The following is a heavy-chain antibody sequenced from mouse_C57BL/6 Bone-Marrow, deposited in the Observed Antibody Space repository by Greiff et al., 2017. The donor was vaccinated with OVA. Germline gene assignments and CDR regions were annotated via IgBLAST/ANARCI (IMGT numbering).Heavy chain of an antibody. CDR3: ATHYCSSPMDY. Sequence: VQLQQSGAELVKPGASVKLSCTASGFNIKDYYMPWVKQRTEQGLEWIGRIDTEDGETKYAQKFQGKATITADQASNPAYLQLSSLTSEDTAVYYCATHYCSSPMDYWGQGTSVTVSS. J-gene: IGHJ4*01. CDR1: GFNIKDYY. D-gene: IGHD1-1*01. V-gene: IGHV14-2*01. CDR2: IDTEDGET.